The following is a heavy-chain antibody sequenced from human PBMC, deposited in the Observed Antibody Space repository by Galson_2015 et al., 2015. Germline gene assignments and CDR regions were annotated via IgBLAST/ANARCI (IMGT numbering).Heavy chain of an antibody. J-gene: IGHJ4*02. CDR2: IWYDGSSN. CDR3: AKDRAGIVGATGFDY. V-gene: IGHV3-33*06. D-gene: IGHD1-26*01. Sequence: SLRLSCAASGFTFSDYGMHWVRQAPGKGLEWVALIWYDGSSNYYGESVKGRFTVSRENPKNTLYLQMNSLRAEDTAIYYCAKDRAGIVGATGFDYWGLGTLVTVSS. CDR1: GFTFSDYG.